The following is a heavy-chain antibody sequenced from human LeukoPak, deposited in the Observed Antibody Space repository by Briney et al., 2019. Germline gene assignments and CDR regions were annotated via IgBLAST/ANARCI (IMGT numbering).Heavy chain of an antibody. Sequence: PSETLSLTCTVSGGSISTYYWSWIRQSPGKGLEWIGYIYYTGSTNYNPSLKSRVTISVDTSKNQFSLKLSSVTATDTAVYYCARHYGPWGQGTLVTVSS. J-gene: IGHJ4*02. CDR2: IYYTGST. CDR1: GGSISTYY. D-gene: IGHD3-10*01. V-gene: IGHV4-59*08. CDR3: ARHYGP.